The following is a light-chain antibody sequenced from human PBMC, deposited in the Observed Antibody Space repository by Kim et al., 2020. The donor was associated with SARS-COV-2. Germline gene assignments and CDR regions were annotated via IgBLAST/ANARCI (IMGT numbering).Light chain of an antibody. CDR3: QQYYSSPT. V-gene: IGKV1-39*01. J-gene: IGKJ4*01. CDR1: QSISIY. Sequence: LSASVGDRVTITCRASQSISIYLNSYQHRPGQAPKLLIDTTSSLQSGVPSRFSGSGSGKDFSLTISSLQPEDFATYYCQQYYSSPTFGGETKVEI. CDR2: TTS.